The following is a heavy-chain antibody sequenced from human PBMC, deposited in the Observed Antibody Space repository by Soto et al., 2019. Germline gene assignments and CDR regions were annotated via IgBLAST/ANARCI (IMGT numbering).Heavy chain of an antibody. Sequence: EVQLLESGGGFVQPGGSLRLSCAASGFSFSSLAMSWVRQAPGKGLEWVSSISGRGVDTLYADSVKVRFTISRHNSRNTLHLQVNSLRADDTAVYYCAKDQTDVTLFDYWGQGTLVTVSS. CDR3: AKDQTDVTLFDY. CDR2: ISGRGVDT. D-gene: IGHD2-21*02. V-gene: IGHV3-23*01. J-gene: IGHJ4*02. CDR1: GFSFSSLA.